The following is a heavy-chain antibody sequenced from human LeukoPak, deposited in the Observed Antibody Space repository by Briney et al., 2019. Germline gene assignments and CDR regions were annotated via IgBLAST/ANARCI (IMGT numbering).Heavy chain of an antibody. CDR1: GFTFDGYV. CDR2: IGGNGDST. CDR3: AKDIIPPHSSGSAS. D-gene: IGHD6-19*01. Sequence: GGSLRLSCAASGFTFDGYVMHWVRQSPGKGLEWVSLIGGNGDSTYYADSVKGRFTISRDNSKNSLYLQMNSLRSEDTAFYFCAKDIIPPHSSGSASWGQGTLVTVSS. V-gene: IGHV3-43*02. J-gene: IGHJ5*02.